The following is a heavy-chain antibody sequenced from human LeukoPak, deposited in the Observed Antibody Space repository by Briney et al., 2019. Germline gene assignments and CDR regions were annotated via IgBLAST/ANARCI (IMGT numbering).Heavy chain of an antibody. CDR3: AREAVGAIFDY. V-gene: IGHV3-53*01. Sequence: PGGSLRLSCAASGFTVSSNYMSWVRQAPGKGLEWVSVIYSGGSTYYADSVKGRFTISRDNSKNTLYLRMNSLRAEDTAVYYCAREAVGAIFDYWGQGTLVTVFS. D-gene: IGHD1-26*01. CDR1: GFTVSSNY. CDR2: IYSGGST. J-gene: IGHJ4*02.